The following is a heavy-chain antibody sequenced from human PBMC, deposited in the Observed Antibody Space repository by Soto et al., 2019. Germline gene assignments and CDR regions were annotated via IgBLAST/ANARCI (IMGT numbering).Heavy chain of an antibody. D-gene: IGHD3-9*01. V-gene: IGHV1-46*01. Sequence: ASVKVSCKASGFTFSNYYMHWVRQAPEQGPQWRGIISPDGDMTTYAQRFQGRVTMTRDTSTSTVYMELSSLTSEDTAVYYCARAAFDQYFDFWGQGTQVTVPQ. J-gene: IGHJ4*02. CDR1: GFTFSNYY. CDR2: ISPDGDMT. CDR3: ARAAFDQYFDF.